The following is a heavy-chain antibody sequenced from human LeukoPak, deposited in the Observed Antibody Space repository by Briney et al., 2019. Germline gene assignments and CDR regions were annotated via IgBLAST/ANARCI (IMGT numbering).Heavy chain of an antibody. CDR1: GFTFSSYG. CDR3: AKDGNYYDSSGYYPDAFDI. J-gene: IGHJ3*02. Sequence: GRSLRLSCAASGFTFSSYGMHWVRQAPGKGLEWVAVISYDGSKKYYADSVKGRFTISRDNSKNTLYLQMNSLRAEDTAVYYCAKDGNYYDSSGYYPDAFDIWGQGTMVTVSS. V-gene: IGHV3-30*18. D-gene: IGHD3-22*01. CDR2: ISYDGSKK.